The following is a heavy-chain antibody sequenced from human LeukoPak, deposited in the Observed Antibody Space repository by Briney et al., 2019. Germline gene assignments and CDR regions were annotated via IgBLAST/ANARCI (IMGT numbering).Heavy chain of an antibody. D-gene: IGHD6-19*01. CDR3: ARDSSGWPFDY. CDR1: GGSISSSSYY. CDR2: IYYSGST. V-gene: IGHV4-39*02. Sequence: PSETLSLTCTVSGGSISSSSYYWGWIRQPPGKGLEWIGSIYYSGSTYYNPSLKSRVTISVDTSKNQFSLKLSSVTAADTAVYYCARDSSGWPFDYWGQGTLVTVSS. J-gene: IGHJ4*02.